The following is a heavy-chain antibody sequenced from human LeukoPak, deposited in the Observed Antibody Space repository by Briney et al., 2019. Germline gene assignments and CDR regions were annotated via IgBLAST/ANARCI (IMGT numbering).Heavy chain of an antibody. D-gene: IGHD4-17*01. Sequence: SETLSLTCTVSGGSISSYYWSWIRQPPGKGLEWIGYIYYSGSTNYNPSLKSRVTISVDTSKNQFSLKLSSVTAADTAVYYCARDGGSGDYGDYVGFDYRGQGTLVTVSS. CDR2: IYYSGST. J-gene: IGHJ4*02. CDR1: GGSISSYY. CDR3: ARDGGSGDYGDYVGFDY. V-gene: IGHV4-59*01.